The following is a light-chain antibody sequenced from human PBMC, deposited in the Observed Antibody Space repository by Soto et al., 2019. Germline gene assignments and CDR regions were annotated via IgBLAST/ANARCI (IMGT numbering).Light chain of an antibody. CDR3: QSYDSSLSGFVV. CDR2: GTS. V-gene: IGLV1-40*01. Sequence: QSVLTQPPSVSGAPGQRVTISCTGSSSNIGAGYDVHWYQHLPGTAPHLLIYGTSNRPSGVPDRFSGSKSGTSASLAITGLQAEDEADYYCQSYDSSLSGFVVFGGGTKVTVL. J-gene: IGLJ2*01. CDR1: SSNIGAGYD.